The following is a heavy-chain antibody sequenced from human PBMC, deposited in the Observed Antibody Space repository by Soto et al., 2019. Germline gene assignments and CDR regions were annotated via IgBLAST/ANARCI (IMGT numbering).Heavy chain of an antibody. Sequence: QGQLVQSGGEVKKSGASVKVSCKASGYTFSRYGISWVRQAPGQGLEWMGWISSYNGDTNYAQKFQGRVTMTIETSTTTAYMGLRSLRSYDTAVYYSATNGPPAYYYHDLDVWGQGTTVTVSS. CDR1: GYTFSRYG. CDR2: ISSYNGDT. J-gene: IGHJ6*02. V-gene: IGHV1-18*01. D-gene: IGHD2-2*01. CDR3: ATNGPPAYYYHDLDV.